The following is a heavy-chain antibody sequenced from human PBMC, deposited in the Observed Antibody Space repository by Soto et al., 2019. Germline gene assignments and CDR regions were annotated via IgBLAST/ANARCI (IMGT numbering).Heavy chain of an antibody. CDR1: GYTFTSYY. V-gene: IGHV1-8*02. J-gene: IGHJ4*02. CDR2: MNPNSGNT. Sequence: ASVKVSCKASGYTFTSYYMHWVRQATGQGLEWMGWMNPNSGNTGYAQKFQGRVTMTRNTSISTAYMELSSLRSEDTAVYYSARERTVAGNDYWGQGTLVTVSS. CDR3: ARERTVAGNDY. D-gene: IGHD6-19*01.